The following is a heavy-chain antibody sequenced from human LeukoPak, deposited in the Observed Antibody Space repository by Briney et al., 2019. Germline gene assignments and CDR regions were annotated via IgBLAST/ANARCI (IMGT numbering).Heavy chain of an antibody. V-gene: IGHV4-34*01. CDR1: GGSFSGYY. Sequence: PSETLSLTCAVYGGSFSGYYWSWIRQPPGKGLEWIGEINHSGSTNYNPSLKSRVTISVDRSKNQFSLKLSSVTAADTAVYYCARGLRYSYGSYYFDYWGQGTLITVSS. CDR2: INHSGST. J-gene: IGHJ4*02. CDR3: ARGLRYSYGSYYFDY. D-gene: IGHD5-18*01.